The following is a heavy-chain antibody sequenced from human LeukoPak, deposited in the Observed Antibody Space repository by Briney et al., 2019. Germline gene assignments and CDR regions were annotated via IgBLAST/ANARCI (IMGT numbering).Heavy chain of an antibody. CDR1: GFTFSSYS. D-gene: IGHD3-22*01. Sequence: GGSLRLSCAASGFTFSSYSMNWVRQAPGKGLEWVSSISSSSSYIYYADSVKGRFTISRDNAKNSLYLQMNSLRAEDTAVYYCARDLGYYDSSGYSDYWGQGTPVTVSS. CDR3: ARDLGYYDSSGYSDY. V-gene: IGHV3-21*01. CDR2: ISSSSSYI. J-gene: IGHJ4*02.